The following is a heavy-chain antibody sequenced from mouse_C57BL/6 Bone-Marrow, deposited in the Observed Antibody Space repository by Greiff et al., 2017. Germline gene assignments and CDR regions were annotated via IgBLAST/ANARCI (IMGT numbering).Heavy chain of an antibody. Sequence: QVQLQQPGAELVKPGASVKLSCKASGYTFTSYWMQWVKPRPGQGLEWIGEIAPSDSYTNYNQKFKGKATLTVDTSSSTASMQLSSLTSEDSAVYYCARGWRPWFAYWGQGTLVTVSA. J-gene: IGHJ3*01. CDR1: GYTFTSYW. D-gene: IGHD2-3*01. V-gene: IGHV1-50*01. CDR2: IAPSDSYT. CDR3: ARGWRPWFAY.